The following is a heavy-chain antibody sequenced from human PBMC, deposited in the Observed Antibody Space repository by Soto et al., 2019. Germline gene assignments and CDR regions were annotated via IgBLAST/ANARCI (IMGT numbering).Heavy chain of an antibody. CDR3: ARDLPGSDILTGPGREDY. CDR1: GFTFSSYS. J-gene: IGHJ4*02. D-gene: IGHD3-9*01. Sequence: GGSLRLSCAASGFTFSSYSMNWVRQAPGKGLEWVSYISSSSSTIYYADSVKGRFTISRDNAKNSLYLQMNSLRAEDTAVYYCARDLPGSDILTGPGREDYWGQGTLVTVSS. V-gene: IGHV3-48*01. CDR2: ISSSSSTI.